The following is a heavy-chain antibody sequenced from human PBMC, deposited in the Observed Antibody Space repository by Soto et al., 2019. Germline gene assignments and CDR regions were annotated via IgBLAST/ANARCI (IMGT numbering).Heavy chain of an antibody. CDR1: GGSISSGGYY. Sequence: QVQLQESGPGLWKPSQTLSLTCPVSGGSISSGGYYWSWLRPHPGKGLEWIGYIYYRGSTYYNPSLTSRDTTSVDTSTNPSSRNLISVTAADTAVYYCARGPDSSHWYFDLWGRGTLVTVSS. CDR3: ARGPDSSHWYFDL. D-gene: IGHD2-21*01. V-gene: IGHV4-31*03. J-gene: IGHJ2*01. CDR2: IYYRGST.